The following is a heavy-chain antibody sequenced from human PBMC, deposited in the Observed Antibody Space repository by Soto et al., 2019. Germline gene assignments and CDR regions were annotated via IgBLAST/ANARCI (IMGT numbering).Heavy chain of an antibody. CDR2: MNPNSGNT. D-gene: IGHD2-8*01. Sequence: ASVKVFCKASGYTFTSYGINWVRQATGQGLEWMGWMNPNSGNTGYAQKFQGRVTMTRNTSISTAYMELSSLRSEDTAVYYCARGLRYCTNGVCYEIFDYWGQGTLVTVSS. V-gene: IGHV1-8*01. CDR1: GYTFTSYG. CDR3: ARGLRYCTNGVCYEIFDY. J-gene: IGHJ4*02.